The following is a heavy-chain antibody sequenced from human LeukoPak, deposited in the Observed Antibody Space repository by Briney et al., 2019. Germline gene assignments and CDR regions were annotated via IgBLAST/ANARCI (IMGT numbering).Heavy chain of an antibody. J-gene: IGHJ6*03. V-gene: IGHV4-61*02. CDR2: IYTSGST. CDR3: ARLHSGWFLTYNGLWDHKRKYYYMDV. D-gene: IGHD6-19*01. Sequence: PSETLSLTCTVSGGSISSGSYYWNWIRQPAGKGLEWIGRIYTSGSTNYNPSLKSRVTISVDTSKNQFSLKLSSVTAADTAVYYCARLHSGWFLTYNGLWDHKRKYYYMDVWGKGTTVTISS. CDR1: GGSISSGSYY.